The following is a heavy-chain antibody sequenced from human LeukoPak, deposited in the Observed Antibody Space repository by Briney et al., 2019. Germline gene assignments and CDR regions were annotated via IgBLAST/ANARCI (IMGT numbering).Heavy chain of an antibody. CDR3: ARVRGYRDGYNHPFDY. CDR2: IYYSGST. D-gene: IGHD5-24*01. J-gene: IGHJ4*02. Sequence: PSETLSLTCTVFGGSISSYYWSWIRQPPGQGLEWIGYIYYSGSTNYNPSLKSRVTISVDTSKNQFSLKLSSVTAADTAVYYCARVRGYRDGYNHPFDYWGQATLVTVSS. CDR1: GGSISSYY. V-gene: IGHV4-59*01.